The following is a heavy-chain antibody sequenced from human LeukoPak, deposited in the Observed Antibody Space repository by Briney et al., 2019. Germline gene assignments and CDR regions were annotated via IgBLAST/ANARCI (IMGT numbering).Heavy chain of an antibody. Sequence: ASVKVSCKASGYTFTSYAMNWVRQAPGQGLEWMGWINTNTGNPTYAQGFTGRFVFSLDTSVSTAYLQISSLRAEDTAVYYCARDRKTYYYDSSGPNGYFQHWGQGTLVTVSS. J-gene: IGHJ1*01. V-gene: IGHV7-4-1*02. CDR1: GYTFTSYA. CDR3: ARDRKTYYYDSSGPNGYFQH. D-gene: IGHD3-22*01. CDR2: INTNTGNP.